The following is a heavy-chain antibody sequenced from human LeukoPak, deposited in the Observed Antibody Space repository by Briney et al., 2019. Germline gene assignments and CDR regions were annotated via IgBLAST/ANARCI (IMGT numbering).Heavy chain of an antibody. V-gene: IGHV4-59*01. J-gene: IGHJ2*01. CDR1: GGAISSYY. CDR3: ARSVVTLYWYFDL. D-gene: IGHD4-23*01. Sequence: SETLSLTCTVSGGAISSYYWSWIRQPPGKGLEWIGYIYYSGSTNYNPSLKSRVTISLDTSKDQFSLKLSSVTTADTAVYYCARSVVTLYWYFDLWGRGTLVTVSS. CDR2: IYYSGST.